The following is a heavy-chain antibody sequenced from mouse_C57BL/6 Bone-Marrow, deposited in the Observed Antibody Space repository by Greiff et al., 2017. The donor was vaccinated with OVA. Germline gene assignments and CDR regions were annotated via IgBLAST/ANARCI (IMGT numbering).Heavy chain of an antibody. CDR3: TRTFFDY. CDR1: GFNIKDDY. J-gene: IGHJ2*01. Sequence: VQLQQSGAELVRPGASVKLSCTASGFNIKDDYMHWVKQRPEQGLEWIGWIDPENGDTEYASQFQGKATITSDTSSNTAYLQLSSLTSEDTAVYYCTRTFFDYWGQGTTLTVSS. CDR2: IDPENGDT. V-gene: IGHV14-4*01.